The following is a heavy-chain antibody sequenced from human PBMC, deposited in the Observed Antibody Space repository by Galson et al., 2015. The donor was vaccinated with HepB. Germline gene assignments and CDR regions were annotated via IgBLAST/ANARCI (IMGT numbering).Heavy chain of an antibody. J-gene: IGHJ4*02. CDR2: ISGTSTYI. Sequence: SLRLSCAASGFTFNIYSMNWVRQAPGKGLEWVSSISGTSTYIYDADSVKGRFTISRDNAKNSLYLQMNSLRAEDTAVYYCAREIGSSRSGRYRDYWGQGTLVTVSS. CDR3: AREIGSSRSGRYRDY. CDR1: GFTFNIYS. D-gene: IGHD3-10*01. V-gene: IGHV3-21*01.